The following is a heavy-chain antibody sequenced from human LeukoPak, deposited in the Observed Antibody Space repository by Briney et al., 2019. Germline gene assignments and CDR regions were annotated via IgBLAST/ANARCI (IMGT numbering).Heavy chain of an antibody. J-gene: IGHJ6*04. Sequence: PGGSLRLSCIVSGFSFSSYWMTWVRQAPGKGLEWVANINEDGSENYYVDSVMGRFTISRDNTKNSLFLEMSTLRAEDTAVYFCARGGPTGGIDVWGKGTTVTVSS. CDR1: GFSFSSYW. CDR2: INEDGSEN. D-gene: IGHD3-16*01. CDR3: ARGGPTGGIDV. V-gene: IGHV3-7*01.